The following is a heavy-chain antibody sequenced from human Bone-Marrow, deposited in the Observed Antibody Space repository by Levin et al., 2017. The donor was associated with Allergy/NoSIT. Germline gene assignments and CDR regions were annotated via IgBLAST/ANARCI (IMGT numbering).Heavy chain of an antibody. CDR3: ARDLCSGGSCYSEYYYYDYGMDV. J-gene: IGHJ6*02. Sequence: LSLTCAASGFTFSSYWMSWVRQAPGKGLEWVANIKQDGSEKYYVDSVKGRFTISRDNAKNSLYLQMNSLRAEDTAVYYCARDLCSGGSCYSEYYYYDYGMDVWGQGTTVTVSS. D-gene: IGHD2-15*01. V-gene: IGHV3-7*01. CDR1: GFTFSSYW. CDR2: IKQDGSEK.